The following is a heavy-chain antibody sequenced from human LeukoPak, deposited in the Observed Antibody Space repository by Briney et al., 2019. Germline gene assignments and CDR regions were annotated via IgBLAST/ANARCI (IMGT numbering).Heavy chain of an antibody. CDR1: GGTFSSYA. Sequence: ASVTVSCKASGGTFSSYAISWVRQAPGQGLEWMGGIIPIFGTANYAQKFQGRVTITTDESTSTAYMELSSLRSEDTAVYYCARGDWSQRSYFDYWGQGTLVTVSS. CDR3: ARGDWSQRSYFDY. V-gene: IGHV1-69*05. J-gene: IGHJ4*02. D-gene: IGHD1-1*01. CDR2: IIPIFGTA.